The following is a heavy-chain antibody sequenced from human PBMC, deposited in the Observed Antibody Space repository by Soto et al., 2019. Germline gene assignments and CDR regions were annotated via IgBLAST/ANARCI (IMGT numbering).Heavy chain of an antibody. J-gene: IGHJ4*02. CDR3: ARDLPPVDY. V-gene: IGHV1-18*01. CDR2: ISAYNGNT. Sequence: QIQLVQSGAEVKKPGASVKVSCKASGYTFSSYHITWVRQAPGQGLEWMGWISAYNGNTNYAQNLQGRVTMTTEPSTSKAYMELRSLRSDDTAVYSCARDLPPVDYWGQGTLVTVSS. CDR1: GYTFSSYH.